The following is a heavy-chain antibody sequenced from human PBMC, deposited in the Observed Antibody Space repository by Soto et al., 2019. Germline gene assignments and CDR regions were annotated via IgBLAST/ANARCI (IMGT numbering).Heavy chain of an antibody. D-gene: IGHD3-9*01. J-gene: IGHJ4*02. Sequence: QVQLVESGGGVIQPGKSLRLSCAASGFAFSADAMHWVRQAPGKGLEWVAVLWADGSRHFCLESVKGRLRISRDNSKNTLYLQMNNLRIDDTALYFCGRGPGYWGLSDNWGQGTLVSVSS. CDR3: GRGPGYWGLSDN. V-gene: IGHV3-33*01. CDR1: GFAFSADA. CDR2: LWADGSRH.